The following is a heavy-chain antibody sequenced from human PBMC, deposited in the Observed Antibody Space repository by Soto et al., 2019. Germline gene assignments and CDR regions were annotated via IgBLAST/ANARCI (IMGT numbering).Heavy chain of an antibody. CDR1: GGSISSGGYY. CDR2: IYYSGST. D-gene: IGHD3-22*01. CDR3: ARGLRITMIVVVPGMRAFDI. V-gene: IGHV4-31*03. J-gene: IGHJ3*02. Sequence: SETLSLTCTVSGGSISSGGYYWSWIRQHPGKGLEWIGYIYYSGSTYYNPSLKSRVTISVDTSKNQFSLKLSSVTAADTAVYYCARGLRITMIVVVPGMRAFDIWGQGTMVTVSS.